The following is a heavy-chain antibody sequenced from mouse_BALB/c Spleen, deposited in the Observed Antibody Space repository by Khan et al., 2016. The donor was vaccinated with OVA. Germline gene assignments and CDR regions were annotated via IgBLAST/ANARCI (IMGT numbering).Heavy chain of an antibody. CDR1: GFTFSTYG. V-gene: IGHV5-6*01. J-gene: IGHJ3*01. Sequence: EVELVESGGDLVKPGGSLKLSCAASGFTFSTYGMSWVRQTPDKRLEWVATVSSGGSYTYYPDTVTGRFTISRDNAKNTLYLQMSSLKSEDTAMFYCARLAYYYDREGFAYWGQGTLVTVSA. CDR2: VSSGGSYT. CDR3: ARLAYYYDREGFAY. D-gene: IGHD1-1*01.